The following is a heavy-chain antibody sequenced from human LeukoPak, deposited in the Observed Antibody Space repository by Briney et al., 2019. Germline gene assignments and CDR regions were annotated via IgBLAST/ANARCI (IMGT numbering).Heavy chain of an antibody. J-gene: IGHJ4*02. CDR1: GFTFSSYS. CDR2: ISSLSNHI. D-gene: IGHD6-13*01. V-gene: IGHV3-21*01. Sequence: GGSLRLSCAASGFTFSSYSMNWVRQVPGKGLQWVSSISSLSNHIYYADSVKGRFTIFRDNAKNSLYLQMNSLEAEDTAVYYCARDGGSRYSSSWYSLYFDYWGQGTLVTVSS. CDR3: ARDGGSRYSSSWYSLYFDY.